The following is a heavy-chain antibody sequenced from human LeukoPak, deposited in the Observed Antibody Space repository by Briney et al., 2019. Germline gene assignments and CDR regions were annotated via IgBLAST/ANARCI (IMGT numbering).Heavy chain of an antibody. V-gene: IGHV4-34*01. J-gene: IGHJ4*02. CDR3: TRLSLYDSSGYYRGSFDY. CDR1: GGSFSSYY. Sequence: SETLSLTCAVYGGSFSSYYWSWIRQPLGKGLEWIGEINQSGRTDYNPSLKSRVTISVDPSKNQFSLKLYSVTAADTAVYYCTRLSLYDSSGYYRGSFDYWGQGTLVTVSS. D-gene: IGHD3-22*01. CDR2: INQSGRT.